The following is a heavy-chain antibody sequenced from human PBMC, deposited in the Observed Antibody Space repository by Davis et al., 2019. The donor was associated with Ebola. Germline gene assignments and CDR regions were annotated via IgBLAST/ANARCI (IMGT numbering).Heavy chain of an antibody. CDR3: ARYLTGYYPNDY. CDR2: IKQDGSEK. V-gene: IGHV3-7*03. Sequence: GESLKISCAASGFTFISYWMNWVRQAPGKGLEWVANIKQDGSEKYYVDSVKGRFSISRDNAKNSLYLQMNSLRAEDTAVYYCARYLTGYYPNDYWGQGTLITVSS. D-gene: IGHD3-9*01. J-gene: IGHJ4*02. CDR1: GFTFISYW.